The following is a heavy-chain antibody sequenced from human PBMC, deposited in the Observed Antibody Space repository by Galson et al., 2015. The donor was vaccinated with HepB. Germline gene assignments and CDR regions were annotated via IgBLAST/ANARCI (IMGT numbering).Heavy chain of an antibody. CDR3: ARVMGIGVSDDWYFDL. V-gene: IGHV3-64*01. J-gene: IGHJ2*01. Sequence: SLRLSCAASGFTFSSYAMHWVRQAPGKGLEFVSAIGGNGVSTYYGNSVGGRFTISRDNSKNTLYLQMGSLRPEDMAVYYCARVMGIGVSDDWYFDLWGRGTLVSVFS. CDR1: GFTFSSYA. CDR2: IGGNGVST. D-gene: IGHD6-19*01.